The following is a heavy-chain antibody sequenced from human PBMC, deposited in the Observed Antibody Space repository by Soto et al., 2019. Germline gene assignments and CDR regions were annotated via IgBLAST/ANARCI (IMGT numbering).Heavy chain of an antibody. D-gene: IGHD1-26*01. CDR3: ARERVSGSYSLYFDY. Sequence: EVPLVESGGGLVQPGGSLRLSCAASGFTFSSYWMHWVRQAPGKGLVWVSRINSGGSSTSYADSVKGRFTISRDNAKNTLDLQKNSLRAEDTAVYYCARERVSGSYSLYFDYWGQGTLVTVSS. CDR1: GFTFSSYW. J-gene: IGHJ4*02. V-gene: IGHV3-74*01. CDR2: INSGGSST.